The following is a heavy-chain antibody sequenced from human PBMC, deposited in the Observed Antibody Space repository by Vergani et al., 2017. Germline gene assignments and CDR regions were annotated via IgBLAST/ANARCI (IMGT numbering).Heavy chain of an antibody. J-gene: IGHJ6*02. CDR3: ARALYGRHEYYYYYGMDV. CDR2: IYPGDSDT. Sequence: EVQLVQSGAEVKKPGESLKISCKGSGYSFTSYWIGWVRQMPGKGLEWLGIIYPGDSDTRYSPSFQGQVTISADKSISTAYLQWSSLKASDTAMYYCARALYGRHEYYYYYGMDVWGQGTTVTVSS. V-gene: IGHV5-51*01. CDR1: GYSFTSYW. D-gene: IGHD3-10*01.